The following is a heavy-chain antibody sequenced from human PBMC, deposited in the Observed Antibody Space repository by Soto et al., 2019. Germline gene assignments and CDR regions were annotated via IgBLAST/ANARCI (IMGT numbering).Heavy chain of an antibody. CDR3: ARGKFGFSYYYYFYLDV. V-gene: IGHV4-34*01. CDR1: DGSFSDYY. Sequence: QVQLHQWGAGLLKPSETLSLTCAVYDGSFSDYYWTWIRQSPGKGLEWIGEINHSGSTSYKSSLMRRFTISIDTSKNQFSLKLISVTASDTAVYYCARGKFGFSYYYYFYLDVWGKGTPVTVSS. D-gene: IGHD2-21*01. CDR2: INHSGST. J-gene: IGHJ6*03.